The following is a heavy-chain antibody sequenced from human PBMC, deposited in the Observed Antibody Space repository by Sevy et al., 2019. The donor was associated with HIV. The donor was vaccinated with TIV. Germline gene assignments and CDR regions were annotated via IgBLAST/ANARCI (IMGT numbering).Heavy chain of an antibody. CDR2: ISWDGGST. CDR3: AKDSGRKSELVYYYYGMDV. V-gene: IGHV3-43*01. J-gene: IGHJ6*02. D-gene: IGHD6-13*01. Sequence: GGSLRLSCAASGFTFDDYTMHWVRQAPGKGLEWVSLISWDGGSTYYADSVKGRFTISRDNSKNSLYLQMNSLRTEDTALYYCAKDSGRKSELVYYYYGMDVWGQRTTVTVSS. CDR1: GFTFDDYT.